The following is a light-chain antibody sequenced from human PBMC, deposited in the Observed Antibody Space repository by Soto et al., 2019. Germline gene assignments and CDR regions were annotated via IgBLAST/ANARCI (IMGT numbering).Light chain of an antibody. J-gene: IGLJ2*01. Sequence: QSVLTQPASVSGSPGQSITISYTGTRSDIGAYNFVPWYQQHPGEVPKLILYDVNVRPSGVSNRFSGSKSGNTASLTISGLQAEDEADYYCTSWTTSTTMIFGGGTKLTVL. V-gene: IGLV2-14*03. CDR3: TSWTTSTTMI. CDR2: DVN. CDR1: RSDIGAYNF.